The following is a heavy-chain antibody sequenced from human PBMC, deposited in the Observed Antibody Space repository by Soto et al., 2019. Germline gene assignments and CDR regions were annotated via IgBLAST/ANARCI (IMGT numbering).Heavy chain of an antibody. V-gene: IGHV4-31*01. CDR2: IYYSGST. J-gene: IGHJ6*02. Sequence: QVQLQESGPGLVKPSQTLSLTCTVSGGSISSGGYYWSWIRQHPGKGLEWIGYIYYSGSTYYNPSLKSQVTASGHTSKNRFAQKLTSVTAADTAVYYCARGGRRSPGMDVWGQGTTVTVSS. CDR1: GGSISSGGYY. CDR3: ARGGRRSPGMDV.